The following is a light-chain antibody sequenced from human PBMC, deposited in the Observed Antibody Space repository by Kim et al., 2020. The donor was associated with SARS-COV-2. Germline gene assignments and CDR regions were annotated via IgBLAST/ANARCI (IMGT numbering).Light chain of an antibody. V-gene: IGLV1-40*01. CDR1: SSNIGAGYA. CDR2: GDI. J-gene: IGLJ1*01. Sequence: RVTTSCTGISSNIGAGYAVHWYQQLPGTAPKLIIYGDINRPSGVPDRFSGSKSGTSASLAITGLQTEDEADYYCQSYDNSLSGYVFGTGTKVTVL. CDR3: QSYDNSLSGYV.